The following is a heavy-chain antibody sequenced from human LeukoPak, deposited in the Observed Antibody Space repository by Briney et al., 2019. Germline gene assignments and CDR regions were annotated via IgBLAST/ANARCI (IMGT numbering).Heavy chain of an antibody. V-gene: IGHV4-59*01. CDR3: ARDTRVPSSWPSLAV. CDR1: GGSISSYY. J-gene: IGHJ6*02. Sequence: SETLSLTCTVSGGSISSYYWSWIRQPPGKGLEWIGYIYYSGSTNYNPSLKSRVTISVDTSKNQFSLKLSSVTAADTAVYHCARDTRVPSSWPSLAVWGQGTTVTVSS. CDR2: IYYSGST. D-gene: IGHD6-13*01.